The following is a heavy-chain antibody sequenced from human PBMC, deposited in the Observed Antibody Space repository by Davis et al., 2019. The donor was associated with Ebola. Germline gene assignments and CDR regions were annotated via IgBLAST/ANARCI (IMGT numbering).Heavy chain of an antibody. CDR3: ARVGAYCSSGTCYTYTFDP. D-gene: IGHD2-2*02. CDR1: GYSISSGYY. Sequence: SETLSLTCTVSGYSISSGYYWGWIRQPPGKGLEWIGSIYHSGSTYYNPSLKSRVTISVDTSKNQFSLKLTSETAADTAVYYCARVGAYCSSGTCYTYTFDPWGQGTLVTVSS. J-gene: IGHJ5*02. CDR2: IYHSGST. V-gene: IGHV4-38-2*02.